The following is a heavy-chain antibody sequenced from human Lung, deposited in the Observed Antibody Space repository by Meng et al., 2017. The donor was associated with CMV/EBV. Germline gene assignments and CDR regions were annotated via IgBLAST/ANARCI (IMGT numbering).Heavy chain of an antibody. J-gene: IGHJ4*02. D-gene: IGHD7-27*01. Sequence: QVQLVQSGAEVKKPGASVKVSCKASGYTFTGYYMRWLRQAPGQRLEWVGRITPSSGGTTYAQKFQGRVTMTRDTSNSTAYMELSSLRSDDAAIYYCVRANLGSADYWGQGTLVTVSS. V-gene: IGHV1-2*06. CDR2: ITPSSGGT. CDR3: VRANLGSADY. CDR1: GYTFTGYY.